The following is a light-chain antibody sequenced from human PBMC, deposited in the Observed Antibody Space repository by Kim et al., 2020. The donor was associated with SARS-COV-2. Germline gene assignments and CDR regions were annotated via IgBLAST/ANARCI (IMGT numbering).Light chain of an antibody. CDR1: SSNLGSNT. Sequence: GQRVTISCSGSSSNLGSNTVNWYQQLPGTAPKLLIYSNNQRPSGVPDRFSGSKSGTSASLAISGLQSEDEADYHCAAWDDSLNGVVFGGGTQLTVL. J-gene: IGLJ3*02. CDR2: SNN. V-gene: IGLV1-44*01. CDR3: AAWDDSLNGVV.